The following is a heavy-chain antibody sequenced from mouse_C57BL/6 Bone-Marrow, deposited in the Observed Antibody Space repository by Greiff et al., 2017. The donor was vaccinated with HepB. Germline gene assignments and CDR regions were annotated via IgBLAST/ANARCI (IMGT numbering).Heavy chain of an antibody. D-gene: IGHD3-1*01. CDR2: IYPGDGDT. CDR3: ARDAGTRFMDY. CDR1: GYAFSSSW. J-gene: IGHJ4*01. V-gene: IGHV1-82*01. Sequence: QVQLQQSGPELVKPGASVKISCKASGYAFSSSWMNWVKQRPGKGLEWIGRIYPGDGDTNYNGKFKGKATLTADKSSSTAYMQLSSLTSEDSAVYFCARDAGTRFMDYWGQGTSVTVSS.